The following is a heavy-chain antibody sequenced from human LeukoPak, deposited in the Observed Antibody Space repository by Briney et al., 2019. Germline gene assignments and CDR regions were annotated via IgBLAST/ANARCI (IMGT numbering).Heavy chain of an antibody. D-gene: IGHD4-23*01. V-gene: IGHV3-21*01. CDR3: ARDRMETVVVDY. CDR2: ISSSSSYI. Sequence: GGSLRLSCAASGFTFSSYSMNWVRQAPGKGLEWVSSISSSSSYIYYADSVKGRFTISRDNAKNSLYLQVNSLRAEDTAVYYCARDRMETVVVDYWGQGTLVTVSS. CDR1: GFTFSSYS. J-gene: IGHJ4*02.